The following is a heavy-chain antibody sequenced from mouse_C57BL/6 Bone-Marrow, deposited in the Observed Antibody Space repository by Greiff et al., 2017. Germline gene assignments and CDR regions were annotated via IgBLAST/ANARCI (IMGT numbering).Heavy chain of an antibody. CDR3: ARSPDSSGYYAMDY. CDR1: GYSITSGYY. Sequence: EVQLVESGPGLVKPSQSLSLTCSVTGYSITSGYYWNWIRQFPGNKLEWMGYISYDGSNNYNPSLKNRISITRDTSKNQFFLKLNSVTTEDTATYYCARSPDSSGYYAMDYWGQGTSVTVSS. D-gene: IGHD3-2*02. V-gene: IGHV3-6*01. CDR2: ISYDGSN. J-gene: IGHJ4*01.